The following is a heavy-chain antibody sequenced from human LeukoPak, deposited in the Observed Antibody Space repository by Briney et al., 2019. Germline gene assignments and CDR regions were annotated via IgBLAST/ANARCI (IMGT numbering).Heavy chain of an antibody. D-gene: IGHD3-10*01. J-gene: IGHJ4*02. Sequence: SVKVSCKASGGTFSTYTISWVRQAPGQGLEWMGRIIPILGIANYAQKFQGRVTITADKSTSTAYMELGSLRSEDTAVYYCARGPDYTSGSPYLDYWGQGTLVTVSS. CDR1: GGTFSTYT. CDR2: IIPILGIA. CDR3: ARGPDYTSGSPYLDY. V-gene: IGHV1-69*02.